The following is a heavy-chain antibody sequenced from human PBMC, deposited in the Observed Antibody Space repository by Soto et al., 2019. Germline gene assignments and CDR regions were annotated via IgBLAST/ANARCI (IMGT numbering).Heavy chain of an antibody. V-gene: IGHV1-24*01. CDR1: GYTLTELS. D-gene: IGHD3-10*01. CDR3: HSGSYYTLPTNYYGMDV. Sequence: ASVKVSCKVSGYTLTELSMHWVRQAPGKGLEWMGGFDPEDGETIYAQKFQGRVTMTEDTSTDTAYMELSSLRSEDTAVYYCHSGSYYTLPTNYYGMDVWGQGTTVTVSS. CDR2: FDPEDGET. J-gene: IGHJ6*02.